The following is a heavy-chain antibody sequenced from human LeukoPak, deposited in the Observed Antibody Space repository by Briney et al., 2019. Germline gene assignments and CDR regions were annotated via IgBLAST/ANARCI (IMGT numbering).Heavy chain of an antibody. Sequence: GRSLRLSCAASGFAFSSYAMHWVRRTPGRGLVWVSRISHDGIISYADSVKGRFTISRDNAKNTLILQMNSLRVEDTAVYYCARDWVYKIGYWGRGTLVTVSS. V-gene: IGHV3-74*01. CDR3: ARDWVYKIGY. D-gene: IGHD5-24*01. J-gene: IGHJ4*02. CDR2: ISHDGII. CDR1: GFAFSSYA.